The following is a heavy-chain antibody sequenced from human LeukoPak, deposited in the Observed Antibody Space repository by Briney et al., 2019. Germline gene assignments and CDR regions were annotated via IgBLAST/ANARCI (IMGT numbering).Heavy chain of an antibody. CDR1: GFTFSSYG. D-gene: IGHD3-10*01. V-gene: IGHV3-30*18. CDR3: AKDPTYSSGSGSYREYYFDY. J-gene: IGHJ4*02. Sequence: GGSLRLSCAASGFTFSSYGMHWVRQAPGKGLEWVAVISYDVGKKYYADSVKGRFTISRDNSKNTLYLQMNSLRAEDTAVYYCAKDPTYSSGSGSYREYYFDYWGQGTLVTVSS. CDR2: ISYDVGKK.